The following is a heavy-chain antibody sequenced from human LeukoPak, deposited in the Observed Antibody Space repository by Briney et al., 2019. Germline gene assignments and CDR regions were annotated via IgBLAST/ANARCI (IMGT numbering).Heavy chain of an antibody. Sequence: PSETLSLTCAVSGYSISSGYYWGWIRQPPGKGLEWIGSIYHSGSTYYNPSLKSRVTISVDTSKNQFSLKLSSVTAADTAVYYCAAYDFWSGCRQTRYYYYMDVWGKGTTVTVSS. V-gene: IGHV4-38-2*01. J-gene: IGHJ6*03. D-gene: IGHD3-3*01. CDR1: GYSISSGYY. CDR2: IYHSGST. CDR3: AAYDFWSGCRQTRYYYYMDV.